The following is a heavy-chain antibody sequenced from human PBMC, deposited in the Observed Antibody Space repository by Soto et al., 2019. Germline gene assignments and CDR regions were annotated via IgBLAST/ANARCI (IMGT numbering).Heavy chain of an antibody. V-gene: IGHV1-69*06. J-gene: IGHJ6*02. D-gene: IGHD5-18*01. CDR2: IIPILGTA. CDR1: GGTFSSYA. Sequence: QVQLVQSGAEVKKPGSSVKVSCKASGGTFSSYAISWVRQAPGQGLEWMGGIIPILGTANYAQKFQGRVTITAAKSTSTAYMELSSLRSDDTAVYYCARERIQTGGMDVWGQGTTVTVSS. CDR3: ARERIQTGGMDV.